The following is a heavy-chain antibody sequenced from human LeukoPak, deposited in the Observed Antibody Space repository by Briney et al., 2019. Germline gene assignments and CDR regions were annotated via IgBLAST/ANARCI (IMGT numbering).Heavy chain of an antibody. J-gene: IGHJ4*02. Sequence: EASVKVSCKASGYTFSNYGISWVRQAPGQGLEWMGWISAYNGNTNYAQKLQGRVTMTTDTSATTAYMELRSLRSVDTAVYYCARRAAAAGIDYWGQGTLVTVSS. CDR1: GYTFSNYG. CDR3: ARRAAAAGIDY. CDR2: ISAYNGNT. D-gene: IGHD6-13*01. V-gene: IGHV1-18*01.